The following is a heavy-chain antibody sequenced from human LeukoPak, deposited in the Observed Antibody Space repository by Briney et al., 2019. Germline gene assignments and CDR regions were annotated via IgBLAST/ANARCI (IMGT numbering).Heavy chain of an antibody. D-gene: IGHD1-14*01. CDR1: GFTFSSYA. J-gene: IGHJ5*02. Sequence: PGGSLRLSCAASGFTFSSYAMSWVRQAPGKGLEWVSGISVSGGSTSYADSVKGRFTISRDNSKNTLYLQMGSLRAEDTALYYCAKGSGINHYHWIDPWGQGTLVTVSS. CDR3: AKGSGINHYHWIDP. V-gene: IGHV3-23*01. CDR2: ISVSGGST.